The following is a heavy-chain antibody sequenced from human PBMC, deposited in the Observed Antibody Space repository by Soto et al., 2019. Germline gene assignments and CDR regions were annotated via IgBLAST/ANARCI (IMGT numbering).Heavy chain of an antibody. CDR2: IKSDGSST. CDR1: GFTFSGYW. J-gene: IGHJ4*02. D-gene: IGHD3-22*01. V-gene: IGHV3-74*01. CDR3: ARGYSSGYRVDY. Sequence: GGSLRLSCAASGFTFSGYWMHWVRQAPGKGLVWVSRIKSDGSSTSYADSVKGRFTISRDNAKNTLYLQMNSLRAKDTAVYYCARGYSSGYRVDYWGQGTLVTVSS.